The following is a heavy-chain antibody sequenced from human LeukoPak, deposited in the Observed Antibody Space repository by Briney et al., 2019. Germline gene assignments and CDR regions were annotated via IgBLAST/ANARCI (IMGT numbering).Heavy chain of an antibody. Sequence: ASVKVSCKASGYTFTSYGISWVRQAPGQGLEWMGWISAYNGNTNYAQKLQGRVTMTTDTSTSTAYMELRSLRSDDTAVYYCARDRVGATIQDAFDIWGQGTMVTVSS. CDR1: GYTFTSYG. V-gene: IGHV1-18*01. J-gene: IGHJ3*02. CDR3: ARDRVGATIQDAFDI. CDR2: ISAYNGNT. D-gene: IGHD1-26*01.